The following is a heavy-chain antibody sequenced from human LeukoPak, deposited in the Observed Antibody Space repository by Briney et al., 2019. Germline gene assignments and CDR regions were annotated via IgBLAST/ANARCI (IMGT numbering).Heavy chain of an antibody. CDR1: GYTFTRYG. V-gene: IGHV1-18*01. D-gene: IGHD2-2*01. CDR2: ISAYNGNT. Sequence: ASVKVSCKASGYTFTRYGISWVRQAPGQGPEWMGWISAYNGNTNYAQKLQGRVTMTRDTSISTAYMELSRLRSDDTAVYYCARRGVRAIPAAHFDYWGQGTLVTVSS. CDR3: ARRGVRAIPAAHFDY. J-gene: IGHJ4*02.